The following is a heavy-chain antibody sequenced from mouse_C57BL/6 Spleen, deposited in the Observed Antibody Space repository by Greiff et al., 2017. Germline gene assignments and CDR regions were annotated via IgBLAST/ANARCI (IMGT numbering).Heavy chain of an antibody. J-gene: IGHJ1*03. Sequence: EVHLVESGGGLVKPGGSLKLSCAASGFTFSSYAMSWVRQTPEKRLEWVATISDGGSYTYYPDNVKGRFTISRDNAKNNLYLQMSHLKSEDTAMYYCAKGIGGSYWYFDVWGTGTTVTVSS. CDR3: AKGIGGSYWYFDV. D-gene: IGHD3-1*01. CDR2: ISDGGSYT. V-gene: IGHV5-4*01. CDR1: GFTFSSYA.